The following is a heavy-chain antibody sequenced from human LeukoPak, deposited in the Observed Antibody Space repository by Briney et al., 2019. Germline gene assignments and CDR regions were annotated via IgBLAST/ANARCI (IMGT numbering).Heavy chain of an antibody. V-gene: IGHV1-8*01. D-gene: IGHD6-13*01. CDR1: GYTFTSYD. CDR3: ARRLIAAASKFDP. J-gene: IGHJ5*02. CDR2: MNPNSGNT. Sequence: ASVKVSCTASGYTFTSYDINWVRQATGQGLEWMGWMNPNSGNTGYAQKFQGRVTMTRNTSISTAYMELSSLRSEDTAVYYCARRLIAAASKFDPWGQGTLVTVSS.